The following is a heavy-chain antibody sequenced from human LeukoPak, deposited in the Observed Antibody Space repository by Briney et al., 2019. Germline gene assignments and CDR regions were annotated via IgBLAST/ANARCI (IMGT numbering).Heavy chain of an antibody. CDR2: IYTGGTT. D-gene: IGHD6-13*01. Sequence: PSETLSLTCTVSGGSISSYYWSWIRKPAGKGLEWIGRIYTGGTTNYNPSLKSRVVMSVDTSKNQFSLKLSSVTAAEPAVYYCARGEEMSAAAGKVSFDYWGQGTLVTVSS. J-gene: IGHJ4*02. CDR1: GGSISSYY. V-gene: IGHV4-4*07. CDR3: ARGEEMSAAAGKVSFDY.